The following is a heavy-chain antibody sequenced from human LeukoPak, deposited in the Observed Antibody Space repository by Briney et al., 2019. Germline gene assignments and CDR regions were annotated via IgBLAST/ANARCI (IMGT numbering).Heavy chain of an antibody. CDR3: TTAAAAGMGYYMDV. CDR1: GFTFSNAW. V-gene: IGHV3-15*01. CDR2: IKSKTDGGTT. Sequence: PGGSLRLSCAASGFTFSNAWMSWVRQAPGKGLEWVGRIKSKTDGGTTDYAAPVKGRFTISRDDSKSTLYLQMNSLKTEDTAVYYCTTAAAAGMGYYMDVWGKGTTVIISS. D-gene: IGHD6-13*01. J-gene: IGHJ6*03.